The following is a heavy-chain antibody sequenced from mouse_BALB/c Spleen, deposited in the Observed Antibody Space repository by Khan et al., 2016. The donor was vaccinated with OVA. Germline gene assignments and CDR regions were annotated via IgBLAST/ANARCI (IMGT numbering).Heavy chain of an antibody. V-gene: IGHV1-4*01. J-gene: IGHJ4*01. CDR1: GYTFTSNT. D-gene: IGHD2-14*01. Sequence: QVQLKQSGTELARPGASVKMSCKASGYTFTSNTMHWVKQRPGQGLEWIGYINPSSGYTIYNQKFKDKATLTADISSSTAYMQLSSLTSDDSAVYYCARRTTGYAMDYWGQGTSVTVSS. CDR3: ARRTTGYAMDY. CDR2: INPSSGYT.